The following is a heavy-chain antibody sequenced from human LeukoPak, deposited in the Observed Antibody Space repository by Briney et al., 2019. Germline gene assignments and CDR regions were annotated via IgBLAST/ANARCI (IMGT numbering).Heavy chain of an antibody. CDR3: ARHEGIAVAD. J-gene: IGHJ4*02. D-gene: IGHD6-19*01. V-gene: IGHV4-59*08. Sequence: SETLSLTCTVSGGSISSYYWSWIRQPPGKGLEWIGYIYYSGSTNYNPSLKSRVTISVDTSKNRFSLKLSSVTAADTAVYYCARHEGIAVADWGQGTLVTVSS. CDR2: IYYSGST. CDR1: GGSISSYY.